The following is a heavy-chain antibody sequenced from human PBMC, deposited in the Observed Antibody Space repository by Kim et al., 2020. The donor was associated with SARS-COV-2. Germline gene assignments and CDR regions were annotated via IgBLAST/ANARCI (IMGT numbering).Heavy chain of an antibody. J-gene: IGHJ4*01. V-gene: IGHV3-30-3*01. CDR1: GFTVSSYS. D-gene: IGHD3-3*01. CDR2: ISYDGSKN. CDR3: AGDPFRCFGVVILDY. Sequence: GGSLRLSCAASGFTVSSYSMRWVRQAPGKGLEWVAVISYDGSKNYYAASVKGRSTTSSNNSKKTQYQQMNRLTAEDTAVYHAAGDPFRCFGVVILDYWG.